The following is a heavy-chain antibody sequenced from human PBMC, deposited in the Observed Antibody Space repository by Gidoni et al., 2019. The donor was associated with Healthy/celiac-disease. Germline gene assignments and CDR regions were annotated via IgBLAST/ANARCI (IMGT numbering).Heavy chain of an antibody. CDR1: GGSFSGYY. CDR3: ARGNIIAAALLRYYYYGMDV. V-gene: IGHV4-34*01. D-gene: IGHD6-13*01. J-gene: IGHJ6*02. CDR2: INHSGST. Sequence: QVQLQQWGAGLLKPSETLSLTCAVYGGSFSGYYWSWIRQPPGKGLEWIGEINHSGSTNYNPSLKSRVTISVDTSKNQFSLKLSSVTAADTAVYYCARGNIIAAALLRYYYYGMDVWGQGTTVTVSS.